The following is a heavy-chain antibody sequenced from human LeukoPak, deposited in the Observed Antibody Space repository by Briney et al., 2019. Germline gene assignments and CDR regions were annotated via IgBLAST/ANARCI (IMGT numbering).Heavy chain of an antibody. Sequence: SETLSLTCTVSGGSISSGSYYWSWIRQPAGTGLEWIGRIYTSGSTNYNPSLKSRVTISVDTSKNQFSLKLSSVTAADTAVYYCARIEYYYDSSGYRSDAFDIWGQGTMVTVSS. V-gene: IGHV4-61*02. J-gene: IGHJ3*02. D-gene: IGHD3-22*01. CDR3: ARIEYYYDSSGYRSDAFDI. CDR2: IYTSGST. CDR1: GGSISSGSYY.